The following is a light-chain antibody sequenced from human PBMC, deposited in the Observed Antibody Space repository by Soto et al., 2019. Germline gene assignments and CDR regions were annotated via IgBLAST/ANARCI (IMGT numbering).Light chain of an antibody. V-gene: IGLV6-57*04. CDR3: QSYDSSTVV. Sequence: NFMLTQPHSVSESPGKTVTISCTRSSGSIASNYVQWYQQRPGSAPTTVIYKDNERPSGVADRFSGSIDSSSNSASLTISGLKTEDEADYYCQSYDSSTVVFGGGTKLTVL. CDR2: KDN. CDR1: SGSIASNY. J-gene: IGLJ2*01.